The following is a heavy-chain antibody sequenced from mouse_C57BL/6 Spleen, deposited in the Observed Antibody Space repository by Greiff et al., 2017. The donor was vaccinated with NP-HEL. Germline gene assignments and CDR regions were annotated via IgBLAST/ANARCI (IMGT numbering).Heavy chain of an antibody. CDR3: ATDSSGYLYAMDY. J-gene: IGHJ4*01. CDR1: GFSLTSYG. D-gene: IGHD3-2*02. Sequence: VQLQQSGPGLVAPSQSLSITCTVSGFSLTSYGVHWVRQPPGKGLEWLVVIWSDGSTTYNSALKSRLSISKDNSKSQVFLKMNSLQTDDTAMDYCATDSSGYLYAMDYWGQGTSVTVSS. CDR2: IWSDGST. V-gene: IGHV2-6*03.